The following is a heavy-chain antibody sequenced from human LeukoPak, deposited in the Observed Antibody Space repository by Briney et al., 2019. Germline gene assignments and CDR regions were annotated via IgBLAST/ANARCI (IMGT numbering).Heavy chain of an antibody. J-gene: IGHJ4*02. D-gene: IGHD3-10*01. CDR1: GYTFTSYD. V-gene: IGHV1-8*01. CDR2: MNPNSGNT. Sequence: ASVKVSCKASGYTFTSYDINWVRQATGQGLEWMGWMNPNSGNTGYAHKFQGRVTMTRNTSISTAYMELSSLRSEDTAVYYCARVGTMVRGVINYWGQGTLVTVSS. CDR3: ARVGTMVRGVINY.